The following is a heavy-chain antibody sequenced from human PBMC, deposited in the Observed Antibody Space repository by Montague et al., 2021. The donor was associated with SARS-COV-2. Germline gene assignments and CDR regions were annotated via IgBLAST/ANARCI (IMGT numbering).Heavy chain of an antibody. CDR2: IYYTGNT. D-gene: IGHD3-10*01. J-gene: IGHJ6*02. CDR3: ARFFGPYYYGLDV. CDR1: GGSLSAYY. Sequence: SETLSLTCTVSGGSLSAYYWSWIRQPPGKGLECIGYIYYTGNTNYNPSLKSRVTISVDTSKNQFSLRLGSVTAADTAVYYCARFFGPYYYGLDVWGQGTTVTVSS. V-gene: IGHV4-59*13.